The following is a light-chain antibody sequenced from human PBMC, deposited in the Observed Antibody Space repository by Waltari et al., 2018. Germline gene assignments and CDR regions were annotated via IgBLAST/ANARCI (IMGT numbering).Light chain of an antibody. CDR3: QAVGTGAWV. J-gene: IGLJ3*02. Sequence: SYELTQPPSVSVSPGQTASITCSGDILGNKYASWYQQKPGPSPLLVISQDTKRPSEIPERFSGYKSANAATLTITGTQAMDEADYYCQAVGTGAWVFGGGTKLTVL. V-gene: IGLV3-1*01. CDR2: QDT. CDR1: ILGNKY.